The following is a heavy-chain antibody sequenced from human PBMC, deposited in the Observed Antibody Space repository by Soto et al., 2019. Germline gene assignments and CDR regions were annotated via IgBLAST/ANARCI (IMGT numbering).Heavy chain of an antibody. V-gene: IGHV4-59*01. J-gene: IGHJ3*02. CDR3: ARRYGYAFDI. CDR2: IYYSGTT. Sequence: SETLSLTCTVSGGSISGYYWAWVRQPPEKGLEWIGFIYYSGTTSSNPSLNSRVTISVDTSKNQFSLKLSSVTAADTAVYYCARRYGYAFDIWGQGTMVTVSS. D-gene: IGHD4-17*01. CDR1: GGSISGYY.